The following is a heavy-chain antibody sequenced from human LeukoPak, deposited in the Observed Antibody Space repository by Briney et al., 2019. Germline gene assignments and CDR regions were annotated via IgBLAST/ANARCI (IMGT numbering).Heavy chain of an antibody. CDR1: GFTFSNDW. CDR2: INQDESKK. Sequence: GGSLRLSCAASGFTFSNDWMCWVRQAPGKGLEWVANINQDESKKYHADSVKGRFTISRDNAKNSLYLQMSSLTAEDTAIYYCARDHARRADYWGQGTLVTVSS. J-gene: IGHJ4*02. D-gene: IGHD2-2*01. V-gene: IGHV3-7*01. CDR3: ARDHARRADY.